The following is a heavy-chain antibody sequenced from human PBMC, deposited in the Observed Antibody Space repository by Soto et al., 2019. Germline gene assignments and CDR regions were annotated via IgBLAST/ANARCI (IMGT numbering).Heavy chain of an antibody. Sequence: EVQLLESGGGLVQPGGSLRLSCAASGFTFSSYAMSWVRQAPGKGLEWVSAISGSGGSTYYADSVKGRFTISRDNSKNTLYLQMNSQRAEDTAVYYRAKGGVDYGDYHAYYFDYWGQGTLVTVSS. D-gene: IGHD4-17*01. CDR1: GFTFSSYA. CDR3: AKGGVDYGDYHAYYFDY. J-gene: IGHJ4*02. V-gene: IGHV3-23*01. CDR2: ISGSGGST.